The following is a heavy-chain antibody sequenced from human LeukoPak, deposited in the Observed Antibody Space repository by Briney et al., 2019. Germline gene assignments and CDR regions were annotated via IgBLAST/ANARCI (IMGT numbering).Heavy chain of an antibody. J-gene: IGHJ4*02. Sequence: PGGSLRLSCAASGFTFSSYSMNWVRQAPGKGLEWVSSISSSSSYIYYADSVKGRFTISRDNSKNTLYLQMNSLRAEDTAVYYCARGMCSSTSCYPNDYWGQGALVTVSS. CDR1: GFTFSSYS. CDR2: ISSSSSYI. D-gene: IGHD2-2*01. V-gene: IGHV3-21*01. CDR3: ARGMCSSTSCYPNDY.